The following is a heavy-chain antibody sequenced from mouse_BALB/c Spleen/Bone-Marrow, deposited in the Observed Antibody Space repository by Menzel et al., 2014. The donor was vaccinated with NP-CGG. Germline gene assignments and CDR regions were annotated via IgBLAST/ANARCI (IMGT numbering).Heavy chain of an antibody. J-gene: IGHJ3*01. CDR3: ARELHP. Sequence: VQLQQSGPGQVAPSQSLSITCTVSGFSLAGYGVNWVRQPPGKGLEWLGKIRGDGSTDYNSALKSRLNINKDNSKSQVFLKMNILQTDDTARYYCARELHPWGQGTLVTVSA. CDR2: IRGDGST. V-gene: IGHV2-6-7*01. CDR1: GFSLAGYG.